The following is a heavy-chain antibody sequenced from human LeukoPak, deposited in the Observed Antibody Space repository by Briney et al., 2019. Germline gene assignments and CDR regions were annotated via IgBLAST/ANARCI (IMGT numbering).Heavy chain of an antibody. CDR1: DGSINSNYH. CDR2: ISYSGST. J-gene: IGHJ5*02. Sequence: SETLSLTFAVSDGSINSNYHWGWIRQSPGKGLEWIGTISYSGSTYSNPSLQSRVTISIDKSNNQFSLKLTSVTAADTAVYYCVKDRHFTWYYQWGQGTLVAVSS. CDR3: VKDRHFTWYYQ. V-gene: IGHV4-39*07.